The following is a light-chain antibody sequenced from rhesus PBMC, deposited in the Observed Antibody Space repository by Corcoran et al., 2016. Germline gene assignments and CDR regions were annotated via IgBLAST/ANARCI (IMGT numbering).Light chain of an antibody. CDR1: QSVSSS. V-gene: IGKV3-42*03. Sequence: EIVLTQSPGTLSLSPGERATLSCRASQSVSSSLAWYQQKPSQVPRLLIFGAPNRATGIADRFSGSGSGTDFTRTISSLEPEDFAVYYCQQYSNWPLTFGGGTKVEIK. J-gene: IGKJ4*01. CDR2: GAP. CDR3: QQYSNWPLT.